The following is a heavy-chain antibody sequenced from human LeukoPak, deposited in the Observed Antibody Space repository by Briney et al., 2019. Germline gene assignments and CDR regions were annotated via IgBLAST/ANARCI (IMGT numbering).Heavy chain of an antibody. CDR1: GFTFDDYG. CDR2: IKQDGSEK. CDR3: AREFGREYYYMDV. V-gene: IGHV3-7*01. D-gene: IGHD3-16*01. J-gene: IGHJ6*03. Sequence: GGSLRLSCAASGFTFDDYGMSWVRQAPGKGLEWVANIKQDGSEKYYVDSVKGRFTISRDNAKNSLYLQMNSLRAEDTAVYYCAREFGREYYYMDVWGKGTTVTVSS.